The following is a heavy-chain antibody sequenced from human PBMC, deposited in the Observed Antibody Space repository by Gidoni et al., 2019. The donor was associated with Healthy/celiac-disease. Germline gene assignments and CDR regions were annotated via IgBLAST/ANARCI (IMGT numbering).Heavy chain of an antibody. V-gene: IGHV3-23*01. CDR2: ISGSGGST. Sequence: EVQLLDSGVGLVQPGGSLSLSCAASGFTFSSDAMTWVRQAPGKGLEWVSVISGSGGSTYLADSVKGRCTISRDNSKNTLYLQMNSLRAEDTAVYYCAKHPVYDYWGQGTLVTVSS. J-gene: IGHJ4*02. CDR1: GFTFSSDA. CDR3: AKHPVYDY.